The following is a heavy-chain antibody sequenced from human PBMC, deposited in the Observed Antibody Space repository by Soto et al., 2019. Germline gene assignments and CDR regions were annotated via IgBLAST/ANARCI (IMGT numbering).Heavy chain of an antibody. CDR1: GFTVSSNY. V-gene: IGHV3-66*01. J-gene: IGHJ4*02. CDR3: ARTCSGGTCSFDY. Sequence: GGSLRLSCAASGFTVSSNYMSWVRQAPGKGLEWVSVIYSGGSTYYADSVKGRFTISRDNSENTLYLQMNSLRAEDTAVYYCARTCSGGTCSFDYWGQGTLVTISS. CDR2: IYSGGST. D-gene: IGHD2-15*01.